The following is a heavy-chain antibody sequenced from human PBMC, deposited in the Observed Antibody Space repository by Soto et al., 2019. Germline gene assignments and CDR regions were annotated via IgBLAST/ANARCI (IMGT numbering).Heavy chain of an antibody. Sequence: QVQLVQSGDEVKKPGASVKVSCKASGYIFVNYGIAWVRQAPGQGLEWMGWISPYTGNTHSATKAQGRLTMTTDTSTSTAYMDLGSLTSDDTAVYYCVMVDNYVTPTPQDVWGQGTTVTV. D-gene: IGHD3-16*01. CDR2: ISPYTGNT. J-gene: IGHJ6*02. CDR1: GYIFVNYG. CDR3: VMVDNYVTPTPQDV. V-gene: IGHV1-18*01.